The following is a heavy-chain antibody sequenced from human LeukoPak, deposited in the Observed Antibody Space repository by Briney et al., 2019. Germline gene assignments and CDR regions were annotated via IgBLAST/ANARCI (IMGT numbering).Heavy chain of an antibody. V-gene: IGHV3-30-3*01. CDR3: ARDKWELLTLYYFDY. J-gene: IGHJ4*02. CDR1: GFTFKDYT. CDR2: ISYDGSNK. D-gene: IGHD1-26*01. Sequence: GGSLRLSCAGSGFTFKDYTMHWVRQAPGKGLEWVAVISYDGSNKYYADSVKGRFTISRDNSKNTLYLQMNSLRAEDTAVYYCARDKWELLTLYYFDYWGQGTLVTVSS.